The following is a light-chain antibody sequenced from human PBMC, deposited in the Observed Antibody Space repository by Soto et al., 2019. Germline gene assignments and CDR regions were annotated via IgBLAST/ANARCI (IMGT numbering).Light chain of an antibody. CDR3: QSYDSSLSGGV. Sequence: QPVLTQPPSVSGAPGQRVTISCTRSSSNIGAGYDVHWYQQLPGTAPKLLIYGNSNRPSGVPDRFSGYKSGTSASLAITGLQADDEADYYCQSYDSSLSGGVFGGGTKLTVL. J-gene: IGLJ3*02. CDR1: SSNIGAGYD. CDR2: GNS. V-gene: IGLV1-40*01.